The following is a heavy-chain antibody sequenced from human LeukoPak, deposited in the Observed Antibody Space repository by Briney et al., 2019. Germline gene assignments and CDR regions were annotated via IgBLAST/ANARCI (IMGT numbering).Heavy chain of an antibody. CDR1: DFTFSSYW. J-gene: IGHJ4*02. D-gene: IGHD1-1*01. CDR3: ARVGYNWDDDGVDY. CDR2: INQDGSDK. Sequence: TGGSLRLSYAASDFTFSSYWMSWVRQAPGKGLEWVANINQDGSDKRYMDSVRGRFTISRDNAKNSLSLHMDSLRAEDTAVYYCARVGYNWDDDGVDYWGQGTLVTVSS. V-gene: IGHV3-7*01.